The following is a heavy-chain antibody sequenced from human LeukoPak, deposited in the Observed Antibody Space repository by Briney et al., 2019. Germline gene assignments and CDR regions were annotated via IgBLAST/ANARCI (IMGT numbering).Heavy chain of an antibody. J-gene: IGHJ4*03. CDR3: TKEPNYGTRSYHPGHFDY. V-gene: IGHV3-9*01. CDR1: GFTFDDYA. D-gene: IGHD3-10*01. CDR2: ICWNRGII. Sequence: PGGSLRLSCAASGFTFDDYAMHWVRQARGKGLEWVSSICWNRGIIGYADSVRGRFTVARDNTKNSLYMQMNSLTTDETVLYYSTKEPNYGTRSYHPGHFDYWGKGTTVTVSS.